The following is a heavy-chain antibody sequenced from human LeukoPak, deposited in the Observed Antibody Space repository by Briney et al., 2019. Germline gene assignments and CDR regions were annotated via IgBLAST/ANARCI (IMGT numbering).Heavy chain of an antibody. V-gene: IGHV3-53*01. CDR1: GFTVSSNY. Sequence: GGSLRLSCAASGFTVSSNYMSWVRQAPGKGLEWVSVIYSGGSTYYADSVKGRFTISRDNSKNTLYLQMNSLRAEDTAVYYCARDRGYYYDSSGDGYFDYWGQGTLVTVSS. D-gene: IGHD3-22*01. J-gene: IGHJ4*02. CDR2: IYSGGST. CDR3: ARDRGYYYDSSGDGYFDY.